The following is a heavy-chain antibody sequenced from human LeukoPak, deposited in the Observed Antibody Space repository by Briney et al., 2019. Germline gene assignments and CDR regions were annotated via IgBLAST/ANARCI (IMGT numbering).Heavy chain of an antibody. J-gene: IGHJ4*02. CDR3: ARESRGYAPNLY. CDR2: IYYSGST. CDR1: GGSTSSSSYY. V-gene: IGHV4-39*07. D-gene: IGHD5-12*01. Sequence: SETLSLTCTVSGGSTSSSSYYWGWIRQPPGKGLEWIGSIYYSGSTYYNPSLKSRVTISVDTSKNQFSLKLSSVTAADTAVYYCARESRGYAPNLYWGQGTLVTVSS.